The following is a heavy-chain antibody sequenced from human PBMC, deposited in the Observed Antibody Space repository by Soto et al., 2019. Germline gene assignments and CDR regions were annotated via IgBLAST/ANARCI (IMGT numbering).Heavy chain of an antibody. J-gene: IGHJ5*02. Sequence: PGGSLRLSCNFTFSMYSMNWVRQAPGKGLEWVASISSGAAYIKYADSVQGRFTISRDNAKNSVSLQMSSLRVEDTAVYFCTRDEGGSYDSWFHPWGQGTQVTVSS. CDR3: TRDEGGSYDSWFHP. CDR2: ISSGAAYI. CDR1: FTFSMYS. V-gene: IGHV3-21*01. D-gene: IGHD1-26*01.